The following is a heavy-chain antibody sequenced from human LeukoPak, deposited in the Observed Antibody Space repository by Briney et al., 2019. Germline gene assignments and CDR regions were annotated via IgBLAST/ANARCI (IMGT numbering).Heavy chain of an antibody. CDR2: VSGSGRRT. V-gene: IGHV3-23*01. J-gene: IGHJ4*02. Sequence: GGTLRLSCAASGFTFCSFARNWLPQAPGKGREGFFTVSGSGRRTYDADSVKGRFTMCRDNTKITVYMQMNSLRAEDTAVYFCARRDVLYGQWLHIDYWGQGTLVTVSS. CDR1: GFTFCSFA. CDR3: ARRDVLYGQWLHIDY. D-gene: IGHD5-18*01.